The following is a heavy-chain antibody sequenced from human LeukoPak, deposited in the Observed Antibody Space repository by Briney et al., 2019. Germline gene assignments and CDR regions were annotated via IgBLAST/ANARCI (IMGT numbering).Heavy chain of an antibody. V-gene: IGHV3-30*03. CDR3: ARDRQVGATRGFRNYFDY. Sequence: PGGSLRLSCAASGFTFSSYGMHWVRQAPGKGLEWVAVISYDGSNKYYADSVKGRFTISRDNAKNSLYLQMNSLRAEDTAVYYCARDRQVGATRGFRNYFDYWGQGTLVTVSS. D-gene: IGHD1-26*01. J-gene: IGHJ4*02. CDR1: GFTFSSYG. CDR2: ISYDGSNK.